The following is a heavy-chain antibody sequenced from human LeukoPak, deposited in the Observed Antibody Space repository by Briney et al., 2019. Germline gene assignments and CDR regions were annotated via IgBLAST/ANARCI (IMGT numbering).Heavy chain of an antibody. J-gene: IGHJ4*02. CDR1: GFTFSSYA. V-gene: IGHV3-23*01. CDR2: ISGSGGST. D-gene: IGHD1-1*01. Sequence: GGSLRLSCAASGFTFSSYAMSWVRQAPGKGLEWVSAISGSGGSTYYADSVKGRLTLSRDNSKNTLYLQMNSLRAEDTAVYYCAKKSRGTYNWNDWGQGTLVTVSS. CDR3: AKKSRGTYNWND.